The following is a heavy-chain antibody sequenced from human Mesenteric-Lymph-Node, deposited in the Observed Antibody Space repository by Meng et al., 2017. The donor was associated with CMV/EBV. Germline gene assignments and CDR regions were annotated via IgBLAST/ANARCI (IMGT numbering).Heavy chain of an antibody. V-gene: IGHV1-2*02. CDR1: GYTFTSYG. CDR3: ARGVTGYYFDY. Sequence: ASVKVSCKASGYTFTSYGISWVRQAPGQGLEWMGWINPNSGGTNYAQKFQGRVTMTRDTSISTAYMELSRLRSDDTAVYYCARGVTGYYFDYWGQGTLVTVSS. J-gene: IGHJ4*02. CDR2: INPNSGGT. D-gene: IGHD2-8*02.